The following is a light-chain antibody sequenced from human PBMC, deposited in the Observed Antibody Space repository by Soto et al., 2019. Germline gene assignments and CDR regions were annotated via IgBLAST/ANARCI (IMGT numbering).Light chain of an antibody. CDR3: HQYGSSPPYT. J-gene: IGKJ2*01. CDR1: QSINNNY. V-gene: IGKV3-20*01. CDR2: GSS. Sequence: EVVLTQSPGTLSLSPGERATLSCRGSQSINNNYLAWYQQRPGQAPRLLIYGSSDRATGIPDRFSGSGSGIDFTLTISRLEPEDFAVYYCHQYGSSPPYTFGQGTKLEI.